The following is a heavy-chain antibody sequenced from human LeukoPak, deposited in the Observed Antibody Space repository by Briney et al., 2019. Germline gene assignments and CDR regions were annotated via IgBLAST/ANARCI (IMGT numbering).Heavy chain of an antibody. CDR2: IYTGGST. J-gene: IGHJ5*02. V-gene: IGHV3-53*01. CDR3: ARNYDILAGSNWFDP. CDR1: GFTVSSNY. Sequence: PGGSLRLSCAASGFTVSSNYMSWVRQAPGKGLEWVSVIYTGGSTYYADFVKGRFTISRDSSKNTLYLQMNSLRAEDTAVYYCARNYDILAGSNWFDPWGQGTLVTVSS. D-gene: IGHD3-9*01.